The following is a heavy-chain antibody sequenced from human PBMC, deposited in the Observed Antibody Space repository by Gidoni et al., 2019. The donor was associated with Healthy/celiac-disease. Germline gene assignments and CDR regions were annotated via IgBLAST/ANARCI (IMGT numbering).Heavy chain of an antibody. Sequence: QVQLVQSGAEVKKPGSSVKVSCKASGGTFSSYAISWVRQAPGQGLEWMGGIIPIFGTANYAQKFQGRVTITADKSTSTAYMELSSLRSEDTAVYYCARDPGELLSADYYYGMDVWGQGTTVTVSS. CDR3: ARDPGELLSADYYYGMDV. CDR1: GGTFSSYA. CDR2: IIPIFGTA. J-gene: IGHJ6*02. D-gene: IGHD3-10*01. V-gene: IGHV1-69*06.